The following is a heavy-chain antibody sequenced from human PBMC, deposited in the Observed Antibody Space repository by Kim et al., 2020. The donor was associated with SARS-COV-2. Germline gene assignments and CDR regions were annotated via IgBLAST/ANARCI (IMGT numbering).Heavy chain of an antibody. CDR1: AYSFSNYW. CDR3: ATRDDTDFYYGLDV. J-gene: IGHJ6*02. CDR2: VYPDDSDT. Sequence: GESLKISCKASAYSFSNYWIGWVRQMPGKGLGLMGVVYPDDSDTRYSPSFQGHVTMSADKSNSTAYLQWGSLKPSDTATYYCATRDDTDFYYGLDVWGQGTTGIVSS. V-gene: IGHV5-51*01.